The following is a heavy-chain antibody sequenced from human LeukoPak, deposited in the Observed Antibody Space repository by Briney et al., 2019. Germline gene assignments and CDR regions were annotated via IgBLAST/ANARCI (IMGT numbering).Heavy chain of an antibody. V-gene: IGHV3-74*01. Sequence: PGGSLRLSCAASGFIFSSYNMNWVRQAPGKGLVWVSRIASDGSSTTYADSVKGRFSISRDNAKNTLYLQMNSLRVEDTAVYYCARGRPHGNDYWGQGTLVTVSS. CDR3: ARGRPHGNDY. D-gene: IGHD4-23*01. CDR1: GFIFSSYN. J-gene: IGHJ4*02. CDR2: IASDGSST.